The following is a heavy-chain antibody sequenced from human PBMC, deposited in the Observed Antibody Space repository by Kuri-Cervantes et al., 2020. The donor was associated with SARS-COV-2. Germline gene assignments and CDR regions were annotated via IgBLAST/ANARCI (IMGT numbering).Heavy chain of an antibody. CDR3: ARTRGYSYGYRHFGY. D-gene: IGHD5-18*01. CDR2: IDWDDDK. J-gene: IGHJ4*02. CDR1: GFSLSISGMC. Sequence: SGPTLVKPTQTLTLTCTFTGFSLSISGMCVSWIRQPPGKALEWLALIDWDDDKYYSTSLKTRLTISKDTSKNQVVFTMTNMDPVDTATYYCARTRGYSYGYRHFGYWGQGTLGTVSS. V-gene: IGHV2-70*01.